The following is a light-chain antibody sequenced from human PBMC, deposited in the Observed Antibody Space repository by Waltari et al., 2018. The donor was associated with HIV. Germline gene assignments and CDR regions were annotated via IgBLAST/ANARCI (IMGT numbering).Light chain of an antibody. CDR3: QQYGSPPRT. Sequence: EIVLTQSPATLSLSPGERAILSCRASQTIRDTFLAWYQQSPGQAPTLLISGASTRATGIPDRFSGNGSGTEFTLTISRLEPADLAVYYCQQYGSPPRTFGQGTKVEIK. V-gene: IGKV3-20*01. J-gene: IGKJ1*01. CDR2: GAS. CDR1: QTIRDTF.